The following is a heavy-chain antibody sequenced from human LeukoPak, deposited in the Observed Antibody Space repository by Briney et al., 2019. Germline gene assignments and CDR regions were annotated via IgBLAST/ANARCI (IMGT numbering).Heavy chain of an antibody. D-gene: IGHD3-22*01. CDR3: ARVVGNYYDSGGYYPYFDY. CDR2: IYYSGST. CDR1: GGSISSGGYY. Sequence: SETLSLTCTVSGGSISSGGYYWSWIRQHPGKGLEWLGYIYYSGSTYYNPSLKSRVTISVDTSKNQFSLKLSSVTAADTAVYYCARVVGNYYDSGGYYPYFDYWGQGTLVTVSS. J-gene: IGHJ4*02. V-gene: IGHV4-31*03.